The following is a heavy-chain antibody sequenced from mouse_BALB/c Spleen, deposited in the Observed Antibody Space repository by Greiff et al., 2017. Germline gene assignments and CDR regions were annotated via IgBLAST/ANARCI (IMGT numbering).Heavy chain of an antibody. CDR3: ARSGMGNYPCFAY. J-gene: IGHJ3*01. V-gene: IGHV3-1*02. CDR1: GYSITSGSS. Sequence: EVQGVESGPDLVKPSQSLSLTCTVTGYSITSGSSWHWIRQFPGNKLEWMGYIHYSGSTNYNPSLKSRISITRDTSKNQFFLQLNSVTTEDTATYYCARSGMGNYPCFAYWGQGTLVTVAA. D-gene: IGHD2-1*01. CDR2: IHYSGST.